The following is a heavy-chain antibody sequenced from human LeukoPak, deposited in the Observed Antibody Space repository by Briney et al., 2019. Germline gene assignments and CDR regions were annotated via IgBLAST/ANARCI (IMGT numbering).Heavy chain of an antibody. CDR3: AHGRKIYDSIGYYFVQTVDY. Sequence: SGPTLVNPTQTLTLTCTFSGFSLSTSGVGVGWIRQPPGKALEWLALIYWDDDKRYSPSLKSRLTITKDTSKNQVVLTMTNMDPVDTATYYCAHGRKIYDSIGYYFVQTVDYWGQGTLVTVSS. CDR1: GFSLSTSGVG. J-gene: IGHJ4*02. CDR2: IYWDDDK. D-gene: IGHD3-22*01. V-gene: IGHV2-5*02.